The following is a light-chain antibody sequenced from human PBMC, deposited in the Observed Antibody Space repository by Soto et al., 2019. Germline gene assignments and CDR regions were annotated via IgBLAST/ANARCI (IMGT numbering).Light chain of an antibody. CDR2: GTS. Sequence: EIVMTQSPATPAVSPGERAARSCRAGHRVSSYLAWYQQKPGQAPRLLIYGTSTRATGIPARFSGSGSGTEFTLTITSLQSEDFAVYYCQQYNNWPLTFGGGTKVDIK. CDR3: QQYNNWPLT. V-gene: IGKV3-15*01. CDR1: HRVSSY. J-gene: IGKJ4*01.